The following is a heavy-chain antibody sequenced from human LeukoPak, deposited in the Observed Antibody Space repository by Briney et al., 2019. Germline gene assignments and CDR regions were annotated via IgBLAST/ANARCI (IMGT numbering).Heavy chain of an antibody. CDR3: AREESSGWPRFDP. J-gene: IGHJ5*02. D-gene: IGHD6-19*01. CDR2: ISAYNGNT. Sequence: ASVKVSCXASGYTFTSYGISWVRQARGQGLEWMAWISAYNGNTNYAQKLQGRVTMTTDTSTSTAYMELRSLRSDDTAVYYCAREESSGWPRFDPWGQGTLVTVSS. CDR1: GYTFTSYG. V-gene: IGHV1-18*01.